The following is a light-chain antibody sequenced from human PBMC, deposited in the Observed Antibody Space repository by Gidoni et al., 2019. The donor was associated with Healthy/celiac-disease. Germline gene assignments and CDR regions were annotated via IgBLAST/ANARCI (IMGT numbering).Light chain of an antibody. CDR2: SNN. V-gene: IGLV1-44*01. CDR1: SSNIGSNT. Sequence: QSVLTQPPSASGTPGPRVTISCSGSSSNIGSNTVNWYQQLPGTAPKLLIYSNNQRPPGVPDRFSGSKSGTSASLAISGLQSEDEADYYCAAWDDSLNGPFVVFGGGTKLTVL. CDR3: AAWDDSLNGPFVV. J-gene: IGLJ2*01.